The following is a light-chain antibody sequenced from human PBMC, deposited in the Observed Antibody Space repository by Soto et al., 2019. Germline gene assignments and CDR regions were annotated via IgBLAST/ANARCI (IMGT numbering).Light chain of an antibody. V-gene: IGKV1-9*01. CDR1: QGINKF. CDR2: GAS. Sequence: IQLTQSPSSLSASVGDRVTITCRASQGINKFLAWYQQKPGKAPQLLIYGASTLQSGVPSRFSGSGSRTDFTLTISSLQPEDFATYYCQQLTNFRFTFGQGTKLDI. J-gene: IGKJ2*01. CDR3: QQLTNFRFT.